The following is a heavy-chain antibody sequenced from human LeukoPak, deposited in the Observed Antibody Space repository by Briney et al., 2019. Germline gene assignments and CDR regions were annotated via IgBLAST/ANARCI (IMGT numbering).Heavy chain of an antibody. J-gene: IGHJ6*03. V-gene: IGHV4-4*02. CDR1: GGSISSSNW. CDR2: IYHSGST. Sequence: SGTLSLTCAVSGGSISSSNWWSWVRQPPGKGLEWIGEIYHSGSTNYNPSLKSRVTISVDKSKNQFSLKLSSVTAADTAVYYCASLIPPLAAAGTYYYYYMDVWGKGTTVTVSS. CDR3: ASLIPPLAAAGTYYYYYMDV. D-gene: IGHD6-13*01.